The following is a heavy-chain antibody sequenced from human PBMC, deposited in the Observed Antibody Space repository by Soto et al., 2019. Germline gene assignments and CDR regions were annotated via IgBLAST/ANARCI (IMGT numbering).Heavy chain of an antibody. CDR2: IIPIFGTE. D-gene: IGHD3-9*01. Sequence: QVQLVQSGAEVKKPGSSVKVSCKASRDTFSRYSISWVRQAPGQGLEWMGGIIPIFGTERYARKFRGRVTVSADESTSTAYMYLSSLRSEDTAVYYGGRSQNYDLLIGFYTKGGAFDYWGQGTRVTVSS. CDR3: GRSQNYDLLIGFYTKGGAFDY. CDR1: RDTFSRYS. V-gene: IGHV1-69*01. J-gene: IGHJ4*02.